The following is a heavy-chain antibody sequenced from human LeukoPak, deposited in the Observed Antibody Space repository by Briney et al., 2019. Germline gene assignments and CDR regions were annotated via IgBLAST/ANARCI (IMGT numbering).Heavy chain of an antibody. CDR1: GFTFSSYS. J-gene: IGHJ6*03. V-gene: IGHV3-21*01. CDR3: ARPTSITIFGVLSYYYYMDV. Sequence: GGSLSLSCAASGFTFSSYSMNWVRQAPGKGPEWVSSISSSSSYIYYADSVKGRFTISRDNAKNSLYLQMNSLRAEDTAVYYCARPTSITIFGVLSYYYYMDVWGKGTTVTVSS. D-gene: IGHD3-3*01. CDR2: ISSSSSYI.